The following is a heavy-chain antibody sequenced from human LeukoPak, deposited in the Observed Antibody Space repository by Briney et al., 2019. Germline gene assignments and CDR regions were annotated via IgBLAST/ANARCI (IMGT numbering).Heavy chain of an antibody. CDR2: ISSSSYI. CDR1: GFTFSSYS. D-gene: IGHD6-19*01. J-gene: IGHJ3*02. V-gene: IGHV3-21*01. Sequence: PGGSLKLSCAASGFTFSSYSMNWVRQAPGKGLEWVSSISSSSYIYYADSVKGRFTISRDNAKNSLYLQMNSLRAEDTAVYYCARTLAGSAFDIWGQGTMVTVSS. CDR3: ARTLAGSAFDI.